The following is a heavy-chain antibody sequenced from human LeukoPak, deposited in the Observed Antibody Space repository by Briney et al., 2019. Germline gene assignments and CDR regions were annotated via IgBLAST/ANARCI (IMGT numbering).Heavy chain of an antibody. D-gene: IGHD2-2*01. V-gene: IGHV3-21*01. Sequence: GGSLRLSCAASGFTFSSYSMNRVRQAPGKGLEWVSSISSSSSYIYYADSVKGRFTISRDNAKNSLYLQMNSLRAEDTAVYYCARDREYCSSTSCHNWFDPWGQGTLVTVSS. CDR3: ARDREYCSSTSCHNWFDP. CDR1: GFTFSSYS. CDR2: ISSSSSYI. J-gene: IGHJ5*02.